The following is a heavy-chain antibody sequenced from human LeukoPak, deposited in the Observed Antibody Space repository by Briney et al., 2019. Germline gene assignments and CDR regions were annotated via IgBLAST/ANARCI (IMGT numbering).Heavy chain of an antibody. CDR3: FSLTYDY. J-gene: IGHJ4*02. CDR1: GFTVSSNY. Sequence: GGSLRLSCAASGFTVSSNYMSWVRQAPGKGPEWVSVIYRGGSTYYADSVKGRFIISRDISKNTLYLQMNSLRVEDTAVFYCFSLTYDYWGQGSLVTVSS. V-gene: IGHV3-53*01. CDR2: IYRGGST. D-gene: IGHD2/OR15-2a*01.